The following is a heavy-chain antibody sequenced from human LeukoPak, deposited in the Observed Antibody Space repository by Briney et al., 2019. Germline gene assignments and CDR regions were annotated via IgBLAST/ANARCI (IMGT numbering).Heavy chain of an antibody. CDR2: ISGSGGST. Sequence: GGSLRLSCAASGFTFSSYAMSWVRQAPGKGLEWVSAISGSGGSTYYADSVKGRFTISRDNSKNTLYLQMNSLRAEDTAVYYCATDWVGGYCSSTSCYQDYWGQGTLVTVSS. CDR1: GFTFSSYA. CDR3: ATDWVGGYCSSTSCYQDY. D-gene: IGHD2-2*01. J-gene: IGHJ4*02. V-gene: IGHV3-23*01.